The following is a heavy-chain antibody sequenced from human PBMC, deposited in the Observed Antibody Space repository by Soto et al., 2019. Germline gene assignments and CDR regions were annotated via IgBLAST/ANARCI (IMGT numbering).Heavy chain of an antibody. CDR2: ISYDGSNK. CDR1: GFTFSSYA. Sequence: QVQLVESGGGVVQPGRSLRLSCAASGFTFSSYAMHWVRQAPGKELEWVAVISYDGSNKYYADSVKGRFTISRDNSKNTLYLQMNSLRAEDTAVYYCAREGRWELLNFDYWGQGTLVTVSS. CDR3: AREGRWELLNFDY. J-gene: IGHJ4*02. D-gene: IGHD1-26*01. V-gene: IGHV3-30-3*01.